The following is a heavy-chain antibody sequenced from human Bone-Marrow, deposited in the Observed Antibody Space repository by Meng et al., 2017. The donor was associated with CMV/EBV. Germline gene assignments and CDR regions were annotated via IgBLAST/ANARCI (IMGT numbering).Heavy chain of an antibody. CDR3: ARVLGAATATGY. D-gene: IGHD3-10*01. V-gene: IGHV3-21*01. J-gene: IGHJ4*02. CDR1: GFTFSSYS. CDR2: ISSSSSYI. Sequence: GESLKISCAASGFTFSSYSMNWVRQAPGKGLEWVSSISSSSSYIYYADSVKGRFTISRDNAKNSLYLQMNSLRAEDTAVYYCARVLGAATATGYWGQGTRVTGSS.